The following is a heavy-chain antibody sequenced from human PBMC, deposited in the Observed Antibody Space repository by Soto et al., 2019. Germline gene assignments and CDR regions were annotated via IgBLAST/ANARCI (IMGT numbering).Heavy chain of an antibody. V-gene: IGHV3-53*01. D-gene: IGHD3-3*02. J-gene: IGHJ5*02. CDR3: ARDHFRNWFDP. CDR1: GFTVSSNY. Sequence: GGSLRLSCAASGFTVSSNYMSWVRQAPGKGLEWVSVIYSGGSTYYADSVKGRFTISRDNFKNTLYLQMNSLRAEDTAVYYCARDHFRNWFDPWGQGTLVTVSS. CDR2: IYSGGST.